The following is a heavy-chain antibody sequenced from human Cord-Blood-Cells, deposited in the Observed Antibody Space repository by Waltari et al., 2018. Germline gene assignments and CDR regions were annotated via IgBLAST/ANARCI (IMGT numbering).Heavy chain of an antibody. J-gene: IGHJ4*02. CDR2: ISYDGSNK. CDR3: AAGYCSSTSCYA. Sequence: QVQLVESGGGVVQPGRSLRLSCAASGFTFSSYGMNWVRQAPGKGLEWVAVISYDGSNKYYADSVKGRFTISRDNSKNTLYLQMNSLRAEDTAVYYCAAGYCSSTSCYAWGQGTLVTVSS. V-gene: IGHV3-30*03. CDR1: GFTFSSYG. D-gene: IGHD2-2*01.